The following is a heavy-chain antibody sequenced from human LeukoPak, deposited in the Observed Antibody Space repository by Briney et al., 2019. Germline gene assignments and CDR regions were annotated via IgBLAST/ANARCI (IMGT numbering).Heavy chain of an antibody. J-gene: IGHJ5*02. CDR2: INPSGGST. V-gene: IGHV1-46*01. D-gene: IGHD6-13*01. Sequence: GASVKVSCKASGYTFTSYYMHWVRQAPGQGLEWMGIINPSGGSTSYAQKFQGRVTIAADKSTSTAYMELSSLRSEDTAVYYCARVAAAGPHNWFDPWGQGTLVTVSS. CDR3: ARVAAAGPHNWFDP. CDR1: GYTFTSYY.